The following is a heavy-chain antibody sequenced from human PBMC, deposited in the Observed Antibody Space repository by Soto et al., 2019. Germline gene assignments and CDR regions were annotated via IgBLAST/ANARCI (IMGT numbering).Heavy chain of an antibody. Sequence: GSVKVSCKASGYTFTSYGISWVRQAPGQGLEWMGCISAYNGNTNYAQKLQGRVTMTTDTSTSTAYMELMSLRSDDTAVYYCARERLRYYYDSSGYPYYYYYGMDVWGQGTTVTGSS. J-gene: IGHJ6*02. V-gene: IGHV1-18*01. CDR2: ISAYNGNT. D-gene: IGHD3-22*01. CDR1: GYTFTSYG. CDR3: ARERLRYYYDSSGYPYYYYYGMDV.